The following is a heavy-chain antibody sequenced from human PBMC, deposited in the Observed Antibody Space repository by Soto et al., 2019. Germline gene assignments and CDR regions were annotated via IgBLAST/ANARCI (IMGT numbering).Heavy chain of an antibody. CDR3: TTDLAATF. V-gene: IGHV3-49*03. CDR1: GFTFSDYY. D-gene: IGHD6-25*01. CDR2: IRSKASGGTT. J-gene: IGHJ4*02. Sequence: GGSLRLSCAASGFTFSDYYMSWFRQAPGMGLAWVGFIRSKASGGTTEYAASVKGRFTISRDDSKSIGHLQMNSLKTEDTAVYYCTTDLAATFWGQGTLVTVSS.